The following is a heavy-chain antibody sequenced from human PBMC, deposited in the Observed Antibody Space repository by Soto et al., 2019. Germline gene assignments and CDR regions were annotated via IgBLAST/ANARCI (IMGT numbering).Heavy chain of an antibody. J-gene: IGHJ4*02. D-gene: IGHD5-12*01. V-gene: IGHV3-33*01. Sequence: QVQLVESGGGVVQPGRSLRLSCAASGFTFSSYSMHWVRQAPGKGLEWVAVIWYDGSNKYYADSVKGRFTISRDNSKNTRYLQMNSLRAEDTAVYYCAREIADSGYGVGGGKQRFDYWGQGTLVTVSS. CDR3: AREIADSGYGVGGGKQRFDY. CDR1: GFTFSSYS. CDR2: IWYDGSNK.